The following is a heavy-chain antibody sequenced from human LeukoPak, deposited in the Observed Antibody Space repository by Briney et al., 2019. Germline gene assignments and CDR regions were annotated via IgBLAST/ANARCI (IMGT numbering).Heavy chain of an antibody. Sequence: ASVKVSCKASGGTFTSYAISWVRQAPGQGLEWMGRIITILGIANYAQKFQGRVTITAAKSTSTAYMELSSLRSEDTAVYYCARDPGTSSTYYYYDGMDVGGQGTTVTVSS. J-gene: IGHJ6*02. CDR1: GGTFTSYA. V-gene: IGHV1-69*04. CDR3: ARDPGTSSTYYYYDGMDV. CDR2: IITILGIA. D-gene: IGHD2-2*01.